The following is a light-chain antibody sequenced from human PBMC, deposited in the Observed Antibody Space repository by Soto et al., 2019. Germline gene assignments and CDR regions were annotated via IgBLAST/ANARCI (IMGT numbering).Light chain of an antibody. V-gene: IGKV3-20*01. CDR3: QQYGSSPRT. J-gene: IGKJ1*01. CDR2: GAS. CDR1: QSVSSSS. Sequence: EIVLTQFPETLSLSPGERATLSCRASQSVSSSSLAWYQQKRGQAPRLLIHGASSRATGIQDRFSGSGSGTDFTLTISRLEPVDFAVYYCQQYGSSPRTCGQGTKVEV.